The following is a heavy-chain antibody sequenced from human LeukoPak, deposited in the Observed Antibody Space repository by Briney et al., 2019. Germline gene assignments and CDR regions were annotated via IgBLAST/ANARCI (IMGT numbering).Heavy chain of an antibody. CDR1: GFTFSSYG. CDR3: TRDGVTSSVVY. V-gene: IGHV3-33*01. CDR2: IWYDGSNK. D-gene: IGHD2-21*02. J-gene: IGHJ4*02. Sequence: PGGSLRLSCAASGFTFSSYGMHWVRQAPGKGLEWVAVIWYDGSNKYYADSVKGRFTISRDNAKKSLFLQMNSLRAEDTAVYYCTRDGVTSSVVYWGQGTLVTVSS.